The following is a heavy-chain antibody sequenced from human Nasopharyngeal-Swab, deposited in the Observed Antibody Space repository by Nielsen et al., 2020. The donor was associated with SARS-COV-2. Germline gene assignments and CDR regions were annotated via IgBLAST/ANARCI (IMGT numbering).Heavy chain of an antibody. J-gene: IGHJ6*02. CDR1: GFTFSSYA. CDR2: ISSSSSYI. D-gene: IGHD3-9*01. CDR3: ARGCVLTGPSCYYYGMDV. Sequence: GESLKISCAASGFTFSSYAMHWVRQAPGKGLEWVSSISSSSSYIYYADSVKGRFTISRDNAKNSLYLQMNSLRAEDTAVYYCARGCVLTGPSCYYYGMDVWGQGTTVTVFS. V-gene: IGHV3-21*01.